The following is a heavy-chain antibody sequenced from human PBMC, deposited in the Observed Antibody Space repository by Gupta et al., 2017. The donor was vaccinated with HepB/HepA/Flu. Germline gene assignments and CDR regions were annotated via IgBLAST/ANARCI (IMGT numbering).Heavy chain of an antibody. J-gene: IGHJ4*02. CDR3: VKERFSYGQMYFGD. CDR2: ISYDGSNK. V-gene: IGHV3-30*18. CDR1: GFTFSSYG. Sequence: QVQLVESGGGVVQPGGSLRLSCAASGFTFSSYGMHWVRQAPGKGLEWVAIISYDGSNKYYADSVKGRFTISRDNSKNMLFVHMNSLRAEDTAIYYCVKERFSYGQMYFGDWGQGTLVTVSS. D-gene: IGHD5-18*01.